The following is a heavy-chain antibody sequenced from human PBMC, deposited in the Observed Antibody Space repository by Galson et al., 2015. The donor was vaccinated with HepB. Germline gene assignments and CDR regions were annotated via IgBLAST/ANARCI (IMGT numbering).Heavy chain of an antibody. CDR3: ASQTSSAMAAFDY. CDR1: GYTFTSYD. CDR2: MNPNSGNT. D-gene: IGHD5-18*01. J-gene: IGHJ4*02. Sequence: SVKVSCKASGYTFTSYDINWVRQATGQGLEWMGWMNPNSGNTGYAQKFQGRVTMTRNTSISTAYMELSSLRSEDTAVYYCASQTSSAMAAFDYWGQGTLVTVSS. V-gene: IGHV1-8*01.